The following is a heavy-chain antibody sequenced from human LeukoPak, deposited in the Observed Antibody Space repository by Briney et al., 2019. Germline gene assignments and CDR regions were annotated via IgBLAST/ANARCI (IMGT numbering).Heavy chain of an antibody. CDR3: TKWGYYFDTTGHVDSTDDA. CDR1: GGSISYYY. J-gene: IGHJ5*02. V-gene: IGHV4-59*01. CDR2: IIYSGRT. Sequence: SETLSLTCTVSGGSISYYYWTWVRQPPGKGLEWIGYIIYSGRTDYNPSLKSRVTMSVDTSRNQFSLRLSSVTAADTAVYYCTKWGYYFDTTGHVDSTDDAWGKGTLVTVSS. D-gene: IGHD3-22*01.